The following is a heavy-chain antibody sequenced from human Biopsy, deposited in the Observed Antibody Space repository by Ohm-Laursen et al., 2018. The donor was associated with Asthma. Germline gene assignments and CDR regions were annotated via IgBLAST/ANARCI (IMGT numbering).Heavy chain of an antibody. J-gene: IGHJ4*01. V-gene: IGHV1-58*01. D-gene: IGHD2/OR15-2a*01. Sequence: GSSVKVSCKASGVALSGYTFEWVRQARGLGLEWIAWIVFASGATNYAQNFQDRLTVTRDMSAGSVSMELRGLSSTDTAVYYCAAGRTSLQGESLIWGQGALVSVSS. CDR2: IVFASGAT. CDR3: AAGRTSLQGESLI. CDR1: GVALSGYT.